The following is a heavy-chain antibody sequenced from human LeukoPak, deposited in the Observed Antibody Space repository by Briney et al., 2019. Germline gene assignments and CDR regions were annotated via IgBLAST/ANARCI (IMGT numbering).Heavy chain of an antibody. CDR1: GYTFTGYY. CDR3: ARYNYGSGSYYTFDY. J-gene: IGHJ4*02. V-gene: IGHV1-2*02. D-gene: IGHD3-10*01. Sequence: ASVKVSCKASGYTFTGYYMHWVRQAPEQGLEWMGWINPNSGGTNYAQKFQGRVTMTRDTSISTAYMELSRLRSDDTAVYYCARYNYGSGSYYTFDYWGQGTLVTVSS. CDR2: INPNSGGT.